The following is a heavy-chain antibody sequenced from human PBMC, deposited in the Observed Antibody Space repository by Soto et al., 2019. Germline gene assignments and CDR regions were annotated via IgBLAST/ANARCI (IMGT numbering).Heavy chain of an antibody. CDR3: SGCSGGACHKHSGVDV. CDR1: GFTFSSCT. Sequence: EVHLVESGGGLVKPGGSLRLSCAVSGFTFSSCTMNWVRQAPGKGLEWVSSISPSSGHIYYADSVKGRFTISRDNAKNSLFLQMPSLRGEDTAVYYCSGCSGGACHKHSGVDVWGQGTTVTVSS. V-gene: IGHV3-21*06. CDR2: ISPSSGHI. D-gene: IGHD2-15*01. J-gene: IGHJ6*02.